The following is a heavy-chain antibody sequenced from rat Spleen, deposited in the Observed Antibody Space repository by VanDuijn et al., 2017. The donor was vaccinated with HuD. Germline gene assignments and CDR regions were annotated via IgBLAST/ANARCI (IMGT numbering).Heavy chain of an antibody. D-gene: IGHD3-4*01. CDR2: IWSGGTT. CDR1: GFSLTNYG. J-gene: IGHJ1*01. CDR3: ATNPHYDWYFDF. V-gene: IGHV2-16*01. Sequence: QVQLKESGPGLVQPSQTLSLTCTVSGFSLTNYGVSWVRQPPGKGLEWIGAIWSGGTTDYNSALKSRLSISRDTSKSQVLLKMNSLQTEDTAMYFCATNPHYDWYFDFWGPGTMVTVSS.